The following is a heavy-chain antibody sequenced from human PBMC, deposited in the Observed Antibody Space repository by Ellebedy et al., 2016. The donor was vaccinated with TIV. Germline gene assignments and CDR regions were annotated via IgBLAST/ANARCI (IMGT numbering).Heavy chain of an antibody. CDR2: ISAYSGNA. Sequence: AASVKVSCKASGYSFTSYGINWVRQAPGQGLEWMGRISAYSGNANYALNLQDRLTMTTDTSTNTAYMELRSLRSDDTAVYYCARQTPYSSDYCDYWGQGTLVAVSS. CDR3: ARQTPYSSDYCDY. CDR1: GYSFTSYG. V-gene: IGHV1-18*01. J-gene: IGHJ4*02. D-gene: IGHD3-22*01.